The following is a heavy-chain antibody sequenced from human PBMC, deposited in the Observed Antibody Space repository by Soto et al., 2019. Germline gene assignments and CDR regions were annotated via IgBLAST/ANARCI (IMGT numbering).Heavy chain of an antibody. CDR1: GFTFSSYA. CDR2: VSGSGGSK. D-gene: IGHD3-22*01. CDR3: ACSGYLEFYYYYGMDV. Sequence: EVQLLESGGGLVQPGGSLRLSCAASGFTFSSYAMSWVRQPPGRGLEWVSAVSGSGGSKYYPDSVKGRFTISRDNSKNPLYLQMNSRRAADTAVYYCACSGYLEFYYYYGMDVWGQGTTFTVS. J-gene: IGHJ6*02. V-gene: IGHV3-23*01.